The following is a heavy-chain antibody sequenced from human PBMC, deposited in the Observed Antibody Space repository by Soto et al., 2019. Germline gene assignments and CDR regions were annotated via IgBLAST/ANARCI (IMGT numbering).Heavy chain of an antibody. Sequence: PGGSLRLSCAASGYTFSDYYMSWIRQAPGKGQEWISYIDTSGTKIYYADSVKGRFTITRDNAKNSLYLEMNSLRDEDTAVYYCASHYDMWSGYLSPVDYWGQGTLVTVSS. V-gene: IGHV3-11*01. D-gene: IGHD3-3*01. CDR2: IDTSGTKI. J-gene: IGHJ4*02. CDR1: GYTFSDYY. CDR3: ASHYDMWSGYLSPVDY.